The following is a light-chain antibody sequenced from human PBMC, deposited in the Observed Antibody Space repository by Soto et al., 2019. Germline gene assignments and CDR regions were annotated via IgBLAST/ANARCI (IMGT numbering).Light chain of an antibody. J-gene: IGKJ3*01. CDR2: DAS. CDR1: QGVSKY. CDR3: QQRSNWL. Sequence: EIVLTQSPATLSLSPGERATLSCRASQGVSKYLARYQQKPGQSPRLLIYDASNRATGIPARFSGSGSGTDFTLTISSLEPEDFAVYYCQQRSNWLFGPGTKVDIK. V-gene: IGKV3-11*01.